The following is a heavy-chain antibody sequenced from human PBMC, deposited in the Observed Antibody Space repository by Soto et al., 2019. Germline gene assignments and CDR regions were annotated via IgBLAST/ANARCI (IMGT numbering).Heavy chain of an antibody. CDR3: ARSGAYCTSITCLFDSF. J-gene: IGHJ4*02. D-gene: IGHD2-8*01. Sequence: QAQLVQSGGEVKKPGASVKVSCRASGYTFTSYGYAWVRQAPGQGLEWMGWSSAYNGDTNYAQKFQDRVTLTTDTSTTTANMELRNLGSDDTAVYYCARSGAYCTSITCLFDSFWGLGTLVTVSS. CDR2: SSAYNGDT. V-gene: IGHV1-18*01. CDR1: GYTFTSYG.